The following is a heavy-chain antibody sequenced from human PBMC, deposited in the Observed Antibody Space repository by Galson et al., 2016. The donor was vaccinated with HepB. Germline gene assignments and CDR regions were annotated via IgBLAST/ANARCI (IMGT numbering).Heavy chain of an antibody. D-gene: IGHD3-22*01. J-gene: IGHJ4*02. CDR2: FIPIIAIA. V-gene: IGHV1-69*02. CDR3: TSGPDDYYSRGWGHRFGY. CDR1: GGTFSTYM. Sequence: SVKVSCKASGGTFSTYMVNWVRQAPGQGLEWMGRFIPIIAIANYAQKFQGRVSITPDKSTSTAHMELSSLRSEDTAMYYCTSGPDDYYSRGWGHRFGYWGQGTLVTVSS.